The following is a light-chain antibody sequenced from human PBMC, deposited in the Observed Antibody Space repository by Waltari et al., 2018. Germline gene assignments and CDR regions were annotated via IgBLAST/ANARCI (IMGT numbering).Light chain of an antibody. J-gene: IGKJ4*01. V-gene: IGKV1-NL1*01. Sequence: DIQLTQSPSSLSASVEDRVTITCRASQGITDDLAWYQQKPGETPKLLIYEASSLQSGIPSRFSGSGSGTDFTLTISSLQSEDFVTYYCQHYYNTPLTFGGGTKVEIK. CDR2: EAS. CDR3: QHYYNTPLT. CDR1: QGITDD.